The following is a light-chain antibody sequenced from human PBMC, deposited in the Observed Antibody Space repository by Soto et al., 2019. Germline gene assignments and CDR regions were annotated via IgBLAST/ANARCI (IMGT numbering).Light chain of an antibody. V-gene: IGKV3-20*01. CDR1: QSLSSSF. CDR3: HQFATTRS. CDR2: CAS. J-gene: IGKJ1*01. Sequence: EIVLTQSPGTLSLSPGQRATLSCRASQSLSSSFLAWYQPKPGQAPRLIIYCASSRAAGIPDRFSGSGSGTDFTLTISSLEPEDFAVYYCHQFATTRSFGQGTKVDIK.